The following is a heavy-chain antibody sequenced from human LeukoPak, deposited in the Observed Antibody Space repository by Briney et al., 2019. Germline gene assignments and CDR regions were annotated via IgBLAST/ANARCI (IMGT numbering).Heavy chain of an antibody. CDR3: ANERLYDFWSGYPGDY. CDR2: ISGSGGST. Sequence: GGSLRLSCAASGFTFSSYSMNWVRQAPGKGLEGVSAISGSGGSTYYADSVKGRFTISRDNSKNTLYLQMNSLRAEDTAVYYCANERLYDFWSGYPGDYWGQGTLVTVSS. V-gene: IGHV3-23*01. D-gene: IGHD3-3*01. J-gene: IGHJ4*02. CDR1: GFTFSSYS.